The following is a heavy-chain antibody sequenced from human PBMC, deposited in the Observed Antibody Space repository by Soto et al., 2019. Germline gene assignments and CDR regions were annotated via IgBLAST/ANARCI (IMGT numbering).Heavy chain of an antibody. CDR1: GFTVSTNY. CDR3: ARASIAAAGYYFDY. CDR2: IYSGGST. V-gene: IGHV3-53*01. Sequence: EVQLVESGGGLVQPDRSLRLSCAASGFTVSTNYMSWVRQAPGKGLEWVSVIYSGGSTYYADSVKGRFTISRDNSKNTLYLQMNSLRAEDTAVYYCARASIAAAGYYFDYWGQGTLVTVSS. D-gene: IGHD6-13*01. J-gene: IGHJ4*02.